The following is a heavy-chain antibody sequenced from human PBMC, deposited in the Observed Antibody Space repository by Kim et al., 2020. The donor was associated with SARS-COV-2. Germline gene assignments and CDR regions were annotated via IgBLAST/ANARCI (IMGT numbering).Heavy chain of an antibody. CDR1: GFTFDTNA. Sequence: GGSLRLSCAVSGFTFDTNAMSWVRQAPGKGLEWVASISGSGTHKYYADSVKGRFTISRDNSKNTVYLQMNSRRAEDTALYYCAKAIHDSGRLLPYYFDYWGQGTLRTVS. CDR2: ISGSGTHK. J-gene: IGHJ4*02. V-gene: IGHV3-23*01. D-gene: IGHD3-10*01. CDR3: AKAIHDSGRLLPYYFDY.